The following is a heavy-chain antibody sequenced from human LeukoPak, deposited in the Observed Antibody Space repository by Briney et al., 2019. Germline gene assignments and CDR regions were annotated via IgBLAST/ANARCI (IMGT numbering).Heavy chain of an antibody. CDR2: IKSKTDGGTT. V-gene: IGHV3-15*01. CDR1: GFTFSNAW. J-gene: IGHJ4*02. Sequence: GGSLRLSCAASGFTFSNAWMSWVRQAPGKGLEWVGRIKSKTDGGTTDYAAPVKGRFTISRDDSKNTLYLQMNSLKTEDTAVYYCTTVRMDYDYVWGSYRPLPYWGQGTLVTVSS. CDR3: TTVRMDYDYVWGSYRPLPY. D-gene: IGHD3-16*02.